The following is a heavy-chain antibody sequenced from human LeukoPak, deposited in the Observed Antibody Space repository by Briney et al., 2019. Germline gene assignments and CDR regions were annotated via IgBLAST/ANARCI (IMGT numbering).Heavy chain of an antibody. J-gene: IGHJ4*02. Sequence: SETLSLTCAVYGGSFSGYYWSWIRQPPGKGLEWIGEINHSGSTNYNPSLTSRVTTSVATSKTQFSLKLSSVTAADTAVYYCARGSPSLYSYGYGEVDYSGQGTLVTVSS. D-gene: IGHD5-18*01. CDR3: ARGSPSLYSYGYGEVDY. CDR1: GGSFSGYY. V-gene: IGHV4-34*01. CDR2: INHSGST.